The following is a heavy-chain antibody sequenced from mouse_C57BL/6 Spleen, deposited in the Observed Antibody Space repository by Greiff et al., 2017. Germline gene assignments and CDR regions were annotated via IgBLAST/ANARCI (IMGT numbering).Heavy chain of an antibody. V-gene: IGHV1-39*01. J-gene: IGHJ3*01. CDR3: ARRGNDYDEGTWFAY. CDR2: INPNYGTT. Sequence: EVKLQESGPELVKPGASVKISCKASGYSFTDYNMNWVKQSNGKSLEWIGVINPNYGTTSYNQKFKGKATLTVDQSSSTAYMQLNSLTSEDSAVYYGARRGNDYDEGTWFAYWGQGTLVTVSA. D-gene: IGHD2-4*01. CDR1: GYSFTDYN.